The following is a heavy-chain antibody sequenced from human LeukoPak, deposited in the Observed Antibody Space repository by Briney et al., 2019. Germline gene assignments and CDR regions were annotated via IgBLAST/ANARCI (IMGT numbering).Heavy chain of an antibody. Sequence: SETLSLTCTVSGGSISSSSYYWGWIRQPPGKGLEWIGSIYYSGSTYYNPSLKSRVTISVDTSKNQSSLKLSSVTAADTAVYYCARLRIAAAGTGRFDPRGQGTLVTVSS. CDR1: GGSISSSSYY. CDR2: IYYSGST. V-gene: IGHV4-39*01. D-gene: IGHD6-13*01. J-gene: IGHJ5*02. CDR3: ARLRIAAAGTGRFDP.